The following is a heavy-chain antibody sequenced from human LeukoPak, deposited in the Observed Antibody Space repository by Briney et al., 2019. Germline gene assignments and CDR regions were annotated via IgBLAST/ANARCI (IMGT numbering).Heavy chain of an antibody. Sequence: GGSLRLSCAAPGFTLNGYWMHWVRQAPGKGLVWVSRINSDGSTTSYADSVKGRFTISRDNSKNTLYLQMNSLRAEDTAVYYCARVKSGPFDYWGQGTLVTVSS. D-gene: IGHD3-3*01. V-gene: IGHV3-74*01. CDR2: INSDGSTT. CDR1: GFTLNGYW. CDR3: ARVKSGPFDY. J-gene: IGHJ4*02.